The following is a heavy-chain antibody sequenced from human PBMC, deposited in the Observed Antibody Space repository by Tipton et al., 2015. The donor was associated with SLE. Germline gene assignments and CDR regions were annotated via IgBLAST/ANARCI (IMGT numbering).Heavy chain of an antibody. J-gene: IGHJ3*02. CDR1: GYSFTIYW. D-gene: IGHD2-15*01. Sequence: VQLVQSGAEVKKPGESLKISCKGSGYSFTIYWIVWVRQMPGKGLEWMGIIYPGDSDPRYSPSFQGQVTISADKSISTAYLQWSTLKASDTAMYYCARLGASGGTWKAFDIWGQGTMVTVSS. CDR3: ARLGASGGTWKAFDI. CDR2: IYPGDSDP. V-gene: IGHV5-51*01.